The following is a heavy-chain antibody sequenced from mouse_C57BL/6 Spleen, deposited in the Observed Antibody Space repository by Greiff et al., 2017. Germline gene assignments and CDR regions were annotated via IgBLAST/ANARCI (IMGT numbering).Heavy chain of an antibody. J-gene: IGHJ1*03. D-gene: IGHD1-1*02. CDR3: TRDYCCGTWYFDV. Sequence: VKLMESGAELVRPGASVTLSCKASGYTFTDYEMHWVKQTPVPGLEWIGDIDPETGGTAYNQKFKGKAILTADTSSSTAYMERRSLTYEDSAVYYGTRDYCCGTWYFDVWGTGTTVTVSS. CDR2: IDPETGGT. CDR1: GYTFTDYE. V-gene: IGHV1-15*01.